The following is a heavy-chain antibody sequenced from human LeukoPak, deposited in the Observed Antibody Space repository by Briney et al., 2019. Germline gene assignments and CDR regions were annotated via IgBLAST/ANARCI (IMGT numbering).Heavy chain of an antibody. V-gene: IGHV3-23*01. CDR1: RYSFDSYA. Sequence: PGGSLRLSCEGSRYSFDSYAMTWVRQAPGKGLEWVSSINGGGDITYYAESVKGRFTVSRDNSKNTLFLQMNSLRAEDTAVFYCAKRYEDSTGWFFDFWGQGSLVTVSS. J-gene: IGHJ4*02. CDR2: INGGGDIT. CDR3: AKRYEDSTGWFFDF. D-gene: IGHD6-13*01.